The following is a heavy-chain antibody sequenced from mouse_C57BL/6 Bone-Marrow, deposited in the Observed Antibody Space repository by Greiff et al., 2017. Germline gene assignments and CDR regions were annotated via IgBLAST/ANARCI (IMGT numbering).Heavy chain of an antibody. D-gene: IGHD2-1*01. CDR1: GYTFTSYW. CDR2: IYPGNSDT. CDR3: YCYGNYPLAMDY. Sequence: VQLQQSGTVLARPGASVKMSCKTSGYTFTSYWMHWVKQRPGQGLEWIGAIYPGNSDTSYNQKFKGKAKLTAVTSASTAYMELSSLTNEDSAVYYCYCYGNYPLAMDYWGQGTSVTVSS. V-gene: IGHV1-5*01. J-gene: IGHJ4*01.